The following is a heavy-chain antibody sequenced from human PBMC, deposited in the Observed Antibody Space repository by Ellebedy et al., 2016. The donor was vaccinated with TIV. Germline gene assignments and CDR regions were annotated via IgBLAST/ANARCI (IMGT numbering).Heavy chain of an antibody. V-gene: IGHV4-59*01. D-gene: IGHD4-17*01. Sequence: SETLSLTXTVSGDSISSSSWSWIRQPPGKGLEWIAYIYYSGSTNYNPSLKSRVTVSVDTSKNQLSLRLSSVTAADTAVYYCASSPYGDYGIGYWGQGTLVTVSS. CDR1: GDSISSSS. CDR2: IYYSGST. CDR3: ASSPYGDYGIGY. J-gene: IGHJ4*02.